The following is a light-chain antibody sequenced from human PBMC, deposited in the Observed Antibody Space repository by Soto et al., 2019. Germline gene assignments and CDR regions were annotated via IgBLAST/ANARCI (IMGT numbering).Light chain of an antibody. Sequence: EIVLTQSPATLSVSPGERATLSCRASQSVASDLAWYQQKPGQAPRLLIYATSTRATDIPARFSGSGSVTEFTLTISGLQSEDFAVYYCQQYNNWLPYTFGQGTKLEIK. J-gene: IGKJ2*01. CDR2: ATS. CDR3: QQYNNWLPYT. CDR1: QSVASD. V-gene: IGKV3-15*01.